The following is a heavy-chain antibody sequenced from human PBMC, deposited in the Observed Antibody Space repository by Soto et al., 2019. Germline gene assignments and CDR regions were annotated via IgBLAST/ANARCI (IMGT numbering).Heavy chain of an antibody. CDR2: IGGSGGST. Sequence: EVQLLESGGGLVQPGASLRLSCVASGFTFNTYAMSWVRQTQEKGLEWVSGIGGSGGSTYFADSVKGRFTISRDNSKNTVYLQMNSLRAEDTALYYCAKEMAFWCGYEYFDQWGQGTLVTVSS. CDR1: GFTFNTYA. CDR3: AKEMAFWCGYEYFDQ. V-gene: IGHV3-23*01. J-gene: IGHJ4*02. D-gene: IGHD3-3*01.